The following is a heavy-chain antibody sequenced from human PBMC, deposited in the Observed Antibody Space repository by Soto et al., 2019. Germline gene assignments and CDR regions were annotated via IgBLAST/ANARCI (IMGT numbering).Heavy chain of an antibody. V-gene: IGHV4-39*01. CDR3: ARHRWEPLHYFDY. CDR2: IYYSGST. J-gene: IGHJ4*02. D-gene: IGHD1-26*01. CDR1: GGSISSSSYY. Sequence: SETLSLTCTVSGGSISSSSYYWGWIRQPPGKGLEWIGSIYYSGSTYYNPSLKSRVTISVDTSKNQFSLKLSSVTAADTAVYYCARHRWEPLHYFDYWGQGSLATVYS.